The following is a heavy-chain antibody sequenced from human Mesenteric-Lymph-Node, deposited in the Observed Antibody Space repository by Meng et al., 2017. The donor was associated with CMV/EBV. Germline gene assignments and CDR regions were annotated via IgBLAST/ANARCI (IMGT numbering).Heavy chain of an antibody. CDR3: AKDGLGGDYVWADYRPYSLDH. CDR1: GSTFGSYA. D-gene: IGHD3-16*02. CDR2: ITGSGGIT. Sequence: GESLKISCAASGSTFGSYALSWVRQAPGKGLEWVSTITGSGGITFYADSVKGRFTISRDNSKKTLYLQMDSLSAEDTAVYYCAKDGLGGDYVWADYRPYSLDHWGQGTLVTVSS. V-gene: IGHV3-23*01. J-gene: IGHJ4*02.